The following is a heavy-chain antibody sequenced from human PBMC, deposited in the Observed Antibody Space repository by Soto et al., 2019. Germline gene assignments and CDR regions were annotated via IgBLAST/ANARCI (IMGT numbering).Heavy chain of an antibody. CDR3: AKGSFSGWSPDY. V-gene: IGHV3-30*18. Sequence: QVQLVESGGGVVQPGRSLRLSCAASGFTFSSYGMHWVRQAPGKGLEWEAVISYDGSNKYYADSVKGRFTISRDNSKNTLYLQMNSLRAEDTAVYYCAKGSFSGWSPDYWGQGTLVTVSS. CDR2: ISYDGSNK. J-gene: IGHJ4*02. D-gene: IGHD6-19*01. CDR1: GFTFSSYG.